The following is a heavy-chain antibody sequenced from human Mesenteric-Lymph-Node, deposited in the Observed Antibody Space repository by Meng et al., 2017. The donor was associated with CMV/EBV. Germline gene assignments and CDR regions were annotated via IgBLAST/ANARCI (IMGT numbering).Heavy chain of an antibody. CDR2: SRNKANSYTT. CDR3: ASGYCSGGSCYREGGNY. V-gene: IGHV3-72*01. D-gene: IGHD2-15*01. J-gene: IGHJ4*02. Sequence: LSLTCAGSGFTFSIYSMNWVRQAPGKGLEWVGRSRNKANSYTTEYAASVRGRFTISRDDSKNSLYLQMNSLKTEDTAVYYCASGYCSGGSCYREGGNYWGQGTLVTVSS. CDR1: GFTFSIYS.